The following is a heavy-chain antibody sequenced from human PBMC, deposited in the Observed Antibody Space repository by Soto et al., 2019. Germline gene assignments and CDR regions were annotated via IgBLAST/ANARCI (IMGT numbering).Heavy chain of an antibody. CDR3: ARDNGYSYGYTLDH. V-gene: IGHV4-59*01. D-gene: IGHD5-18*01. CDR2: IYYSGST. CDR1: GASIGSYY. Sequence: PSVTLSLTCTLSGASIGSYYWSWIWQPPGKGLEWIGYIYYSGSTNYNPSLKSRVTISVDTSKNQFSLKLSSVTAADTAVYYCARDNGYSYGYTLDHWGQGTLVTVS. J-gene: IGHJ4*02.